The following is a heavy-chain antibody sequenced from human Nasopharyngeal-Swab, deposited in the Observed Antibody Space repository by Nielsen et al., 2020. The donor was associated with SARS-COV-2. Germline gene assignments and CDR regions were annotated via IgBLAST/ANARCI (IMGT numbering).Heavy chain of an antibody. CDR1: GFPFSSYS. D-gene: IGHD2-15*01. CDR2: ISSSSSYI. J-gene: IGHJ4*02. V-gene: IGHV3-21*01. Sequence: GESLKISCAASGFPFSSYSMNWVRQAPGKGLEWVSSISSSSSYIYYADSVKGRFTISRDNAKNSLYLQMNSLRAEDAAVYYCARDRVVVVAATQYYFDYWGQGTLVTVSS. CDR3: ARDRVVVVAATQYYFDY.